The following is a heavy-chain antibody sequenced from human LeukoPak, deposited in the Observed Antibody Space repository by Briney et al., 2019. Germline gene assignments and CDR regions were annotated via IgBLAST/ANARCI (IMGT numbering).Heavy chain of an antibody. V-gene: IGHV3-53*01. J-gene: IGHJ4*02. CDR2: IYAGGST. CDR3: ARDFAGY. D-gene: IGHD2-21*01. Sequence: GGSLRLSCVVSGATVSSNYMSWVRQAPGKGLEWVSVIYAGGSTFYADSVKGRFTISRDNSKNTMYLQMNSLRAEDTAVYYCARDFAGYWGQGTLVTVSS. CDR1: GATVSSNY.